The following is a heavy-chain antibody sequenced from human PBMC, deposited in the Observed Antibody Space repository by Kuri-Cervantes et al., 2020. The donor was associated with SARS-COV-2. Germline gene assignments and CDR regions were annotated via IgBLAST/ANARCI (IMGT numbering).Heavy chain of an antibody. CDR1: GFTFSNYA. V-gene: IGHV3-30-3*01. CDR2: ISYDGNNK. J-gene: IGHJ4*02. CDR3: ARESRQLVRGWYFDY. D-gene: IGHD6-6*01. Sequence: GESLKISCAASGFTFSNYAIHWVRQAPGKGLAWVAVISYDGNNKYYADSVKGRFTISRDDSKNTLYLQMNSLRVEDTAVYYCARESRQLVRGWYFDYWGQGTLVTVSS.